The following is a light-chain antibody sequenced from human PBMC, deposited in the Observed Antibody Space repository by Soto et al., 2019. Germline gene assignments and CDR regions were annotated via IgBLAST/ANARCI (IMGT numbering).Light chain of an antibody. V-gene: IGLV6-57*02. CDR3: QSYDNNNHVV. J-gene: IGLJ2*01. CDR1: SGSIASNY. Sequence: NFMLTQPHSVSASPGKTVTISCTGSSGSIASNYVQWYQQRPGSAPTSVIYEDNQRPSGVPDRFSGSIDSSSNSASLIISGLKTEDEADYYCQSYDNNNHVVFGGGTKLTVL. CDR2: EDN.